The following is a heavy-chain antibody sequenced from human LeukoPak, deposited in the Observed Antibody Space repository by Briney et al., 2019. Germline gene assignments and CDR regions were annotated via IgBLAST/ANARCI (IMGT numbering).Heavy chain of an antibody. CDR3: ARDKYSSSRSNWFDP. Sequence: GASVKVSCKASGYTFTSYGISWVRQAPGQGLEWMRWISAYNGNTNYAQKLQGRVTMTTDTSTSTAYMELRSLRSDDTAVYYCARDKYSSSRSNWFDPWGQGTLVTVSS. CDR1: GYTFTSYG. J-gene: IGHJ5*02. V-gene: IGHV1-18*01. D-gene: IGHD6-6*01. CDR2: ISAYNGNT.